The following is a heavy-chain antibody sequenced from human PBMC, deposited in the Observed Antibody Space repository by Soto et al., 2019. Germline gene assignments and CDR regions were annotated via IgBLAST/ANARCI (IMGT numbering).Heavy chain of an antibody. CDR2: IIPMFDTT. CDR3: AREVVTETTLGYFDF. V-gene: IGHV1-69*06. CDR1: GGSFSSDA. J-gene: IGHJ4*02. D-gene: IGHD2-21*02. Sequence: SVKVSCKASGGSFSSDAITWVRQAPGQGLEWIGEIIPMFDTTNYAPEFQSRVTITADTATTTVYMEVNRLTPDDTAVYYCAREVVTETTLGYFDFWGQGALVTVSS.